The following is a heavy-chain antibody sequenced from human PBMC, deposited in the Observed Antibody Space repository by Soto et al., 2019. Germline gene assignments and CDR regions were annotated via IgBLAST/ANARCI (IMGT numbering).Heavy chain of an antibody. V-gene: IGHV1-69*13. Sequence: ASVKVSCKASGGTFSSYAISWVRQAPGQGLEWMGGIIPIFGTANYAQKFQGRVTITADESTSTAYMELSSLRSEDTAVYYCARADLSGLYFDYWGQGTLVTAPQ. D-gene: IGHD3-10*01. CDR1: GGTFSSYA. CDR3: ARADLSGLYFDY. CDR2: IIPIFGTA. J-gene: IGHJ4*02.